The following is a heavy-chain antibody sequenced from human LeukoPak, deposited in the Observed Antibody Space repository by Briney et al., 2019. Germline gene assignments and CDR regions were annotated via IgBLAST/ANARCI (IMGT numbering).Heavy chain of an antibody. J-gene: IGHJ4*02. D-gene: IGHD6-25*01. CDR3: ARTTSFTASGYDY. V-gene: IGHV1-8*03. CDR2: MSPNSGDR. Sequence: ASVKVSCMASGYTFTTYHINWVRQAAGQGLEWMGWMSPNSGDRGFAQKFQGRVTITTDTSIGTAYMELSSLRSEDTAVYFCARTTSFTASGYDYWGQGTLVTVST. CDR1: GYTFTTYH.